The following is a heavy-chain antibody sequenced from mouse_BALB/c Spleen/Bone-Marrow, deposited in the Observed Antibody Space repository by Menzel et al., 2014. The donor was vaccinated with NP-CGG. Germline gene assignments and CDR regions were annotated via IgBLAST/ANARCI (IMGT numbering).Heavy chain of an antibody. Sequence: VQLQQSGPELVKPGASVMMSCKASGYTFTSYVMHWVKQKPGQGLEWIGYINPYNDGTKYNEKFKGKTTLTSDKSSSTAYMELSILTSEDSAVYYCARWGIIYYYGSSPYAMDYWGQGTSVTVSS. V-gene: IGHV1-14*01. D-gene: IGHD1-1*01. CDR1: GYTFTSYV. CDR2: INPYNDGT. CDR3: ARWGIIYYYGSSPYAMDY. J-gene: IGHJ4*01.